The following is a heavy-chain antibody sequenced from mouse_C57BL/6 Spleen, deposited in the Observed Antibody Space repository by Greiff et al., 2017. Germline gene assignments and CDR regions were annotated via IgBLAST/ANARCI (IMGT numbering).Heavy chain of an antibody. D-gene: IGHD2-4*01. CDR2: INPYNGGT. CDR1: GYTFTDYY. CDR3: AKGELRQSYAMDY. J-gene: IGHJ4*01. V-gene: IGHV1-19*01. Sequence: VQLQQSGPVLVKPGASVKMSCKASGYTFTDYYMNWVKQSHGKSLEWIGVINPYNGGTSYNQKFKGKDTLTVDKSSSTAYMELNSLTSEDSAVYYCAKGELRQSYAMDYWGQGTSVTVSS.